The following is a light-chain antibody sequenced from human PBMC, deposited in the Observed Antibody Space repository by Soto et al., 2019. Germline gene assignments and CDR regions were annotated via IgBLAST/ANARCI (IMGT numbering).Light chain of an antibody. CDR2: DAS. CDR1: QSVYSY. J-gene: IGKJ4*01. CDR3: QHRSNWPLT. V-gene: IGKV3-11*01. Sequence: EIVLTQSPATLSLSPGERANLSCRASQSVYSYLAWYQQRPGQARRLLIYDASNRATGIPPRFSGSGSGTDFTLTIDSLEPDDSAVYYCQHRSNWPLTFGGGTKVEI.